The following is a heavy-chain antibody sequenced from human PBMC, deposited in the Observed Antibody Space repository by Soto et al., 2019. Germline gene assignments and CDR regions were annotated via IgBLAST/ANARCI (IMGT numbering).Heavy chain of an antibody. CDR2: ISSVSRYI. D-gene: IGHD1-26*01. J-gene: IGHJ5*02. CDR3: AREVVGPTTNWVDP. V-gene: IGHV3-21*06. CDR1: GFMFGSHT. Sequence: EVQLVESGGGLVKPGGSLRLSCAASGFMFGSHTMTWVRQAPGKGLEWVASISSVSRYIYYADSVKGRFTISRDNAKDSLYLQMDSLRAEDTAVYFCAREVVGPTTNWVDPWGQGTLVTVSS.